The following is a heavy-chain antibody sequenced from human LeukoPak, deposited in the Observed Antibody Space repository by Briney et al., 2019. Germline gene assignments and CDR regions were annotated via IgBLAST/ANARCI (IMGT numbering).Heavy chain of an antibody. CDR3: ASRLSRYFDWLSMDV. D-gene: IGHD3-9*01. CDR2: IIPIFGTA. CDR1: GGTFRSYA. J-gene: IGHJ6*04. Sequence: ASVKVSCKASGGTFRSYALSWVRQAPGQGLEWMGGIIPIFGTANYAQKFQGRVTITADKSTSTAYMELSSLRSEDTAVYYCASRLSRYFDWLSMDVWGKGTTVTVSS. V-gene: IGHV1-69*06.